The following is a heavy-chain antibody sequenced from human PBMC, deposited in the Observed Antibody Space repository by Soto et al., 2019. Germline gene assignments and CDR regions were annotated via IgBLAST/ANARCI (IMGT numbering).Heavy chain of an antibody. CDR3: TRSKSVQAYYFDY. CDR1: GGFISYFY. V-gene: IGHV4-59*08. J-gene: IGHJ4*02. CDR2: ISYTGST. D-gene: IGHD3-3*01. Sequence: SETLSLTCTVSGGFISYFYWSWIRQPPGKGLEWIGHISYTGSTNYSPSLESRVTISLDTSKNQFSLKVSSVTAADTAVYYCTRSKSVQAYYFDYWGQGTLVTVSS.